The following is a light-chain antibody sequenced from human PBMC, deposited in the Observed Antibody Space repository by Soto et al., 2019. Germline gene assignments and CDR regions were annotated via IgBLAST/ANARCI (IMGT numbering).Light chain of an antibody. J-gene: IGKJ4*01. Sequence: DIQMTQSPSTLSASVGDRVTITCRASQSINSWLAWSQQKPGEAPNLLIYKASNLESGVPSRFSGSGSGTEFTLTISSLQPDDFATYYCQQYNDYPVTFGGGTKVEIK. V-gene: IGKV1-5*03. CDR3: QQYNDYPVT. CDR2: KAS. CDR1: QSINSW.